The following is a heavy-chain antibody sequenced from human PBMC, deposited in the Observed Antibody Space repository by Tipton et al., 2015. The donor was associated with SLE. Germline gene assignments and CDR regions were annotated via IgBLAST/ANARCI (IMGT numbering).Heavy chain of an antibody. Sequence: QSGPEVKKPGASVKVSCKASGYTFTSYYMHWVRQAPGQGLEWMGIINPSGGSTSYAQKFQGRVTITADESTSTAYMELSSLRSEDTAVYYCEVYCSSTSCYTDYWGQGTLVTVSS. CDR3: EVYCSSTSCYTDY. J-gene: IGHJ4*02. V-gene: IGHV1-46*01. D-gene: IGHD2-2*02. CDR1: GYTFTSYY. CDR2: INPSGGST.